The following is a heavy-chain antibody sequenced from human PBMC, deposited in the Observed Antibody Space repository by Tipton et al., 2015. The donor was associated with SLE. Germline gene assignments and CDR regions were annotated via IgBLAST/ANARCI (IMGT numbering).Heavy chain of an antibody. D-gene: IGHD1-26*01. J-gene: IGHJ4*02. CDR3: ARASVGAIDY. Sequence: GLVKPSETLSLTCGVSGGSFNGFYWSWIRQPPGKGLEWIGDINQSGIANYNPSLKSRVTMSVDTAKNQFSLKLTSVTAADTAVYYCARASVGAIDYWGQGTLVTVSS. CDR2: INQSGIA. CDR1: GGSFNGFY. V-gene: IGHV4-34*10.